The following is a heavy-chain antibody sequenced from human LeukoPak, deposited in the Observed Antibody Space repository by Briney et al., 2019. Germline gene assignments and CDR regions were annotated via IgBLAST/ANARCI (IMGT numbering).Heavy chain of an antibody. D-gene: IGHD2-21*01. Sequence: GGSLRLSCTAYGSTSGDDALNWFRQAPGKGLEWIGFIRSKTYGGTTEYAASVKGRFTISRDDSKSIAYLQMNSLKTEDTAVYYCTRDRVGLWWYNWGQGTLVTVSS. J-gene: IGHJ4*02. V-gene: IGHV3-49*03. CDR1: GSTSGDDA. CDR2: IRSKTYGGTT. CDR3: TRDRVGLWWYN.